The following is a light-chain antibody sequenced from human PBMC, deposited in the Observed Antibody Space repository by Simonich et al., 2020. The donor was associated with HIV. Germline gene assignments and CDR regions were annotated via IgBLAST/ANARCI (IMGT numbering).Light chain of an antibody. V-gene: IGKV4-1*01. Sequence: DIVMTQSPGSLAVSLGERATINCKSSQSVLYSSNNKYYLAWYQQKPGQPPKLLIYWASTRESGVPDRFSGSGSGTDFTRTISSLQAEDVAVYYCQQYYSTPWTFGQGTKVEIK. J-gene: IGKJ1*01. CDR3: QQYYSTPWT. CDR2: WAS. CDR1: QSVLYSSNNKYY.